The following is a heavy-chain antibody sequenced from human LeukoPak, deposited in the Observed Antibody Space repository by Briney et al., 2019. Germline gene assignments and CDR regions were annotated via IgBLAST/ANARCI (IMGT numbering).Heavy chain of an antibody. CDR3: ARDSEYYYDSSGYSLFDY. CDR1: GFTFSSYA. J-gene: IGHJ4*02. V-gene: IGHV3-30-3*01. CDR2: ISYDGSNK. D-gene: IGHD3-22*01. Sequence: PGGSLRLSCAASGFTFSSYAMHWVRQAPGKGLEWVAVISYDGSNKYYADSVKGRFTISRDNSKNTLYLQMNSLRAEDTAVYYCARDSEYYYDSSGYSLFDYWGQGTLVTVSS.